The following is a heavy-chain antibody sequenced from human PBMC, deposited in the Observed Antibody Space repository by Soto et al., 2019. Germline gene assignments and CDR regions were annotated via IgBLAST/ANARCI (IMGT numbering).Heavy chain of an antibody. J-gene: IGHJ6*02. V-gene: IGHV1-46*01. D-gene: IGHD5-12*01. CDR1: GYTFTSYY. Sequence: ASVKVSCKASGYTFTSYYMHWVRQAPGQGLEWMGIINPSGGSTSYAQKFQGRVTMTRDTSTSTVYMELSSLRSEDTAVYYCARVKGMATIDYYYYYGMDVWGQGTTVTVSS. CDR2: INPSGGST. CDR3: ARVKGMATIDYYYYYGMDV.